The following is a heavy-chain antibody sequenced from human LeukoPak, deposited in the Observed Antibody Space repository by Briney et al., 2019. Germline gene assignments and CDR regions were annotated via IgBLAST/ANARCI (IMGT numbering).Heavy chain of an antibody. D-gene: IGHD6-19*01. J-gene: IGHJ4*02. V-gene: IGHV3-21*01. CDR2: IGSSSSYI. CDR1: GFTFSSYS. CDR3: AREVQWLGNYFDH. Sequence: GGSLRLSCAASGFTFSSYSMNWVRQAPGKGLEWVSSIGSSSSYIYYADSVKGRFTISRDNAKNSLYLQMNSLRAEDTAVYYCAREVQWLGNYFDHWGQGTLVTVSS.